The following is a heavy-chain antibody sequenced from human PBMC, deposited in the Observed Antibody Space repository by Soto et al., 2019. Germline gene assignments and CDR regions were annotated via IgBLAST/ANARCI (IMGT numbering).Heavy chain of an antibody. Sequence: VQLVESGGGVVQPGRSLRLSCAASGFTFRDYAMHWVRQAPGKGLEWVAVVSHDGRNTHYADSVKGRFTISRDSSKNTVSLEMTSLRAEDTAGYYCAKGGRQWLVTSDFNYWGQGALVTVSS. V-gene: IGHV3-30*18. J-gene: IGHJ4*02. CDR3: AKGGRQWLVTSDFNY. CDR2: VSHDGRNT. CDR1: GFTFRDYA. D-gene: IGHD6-19*01.